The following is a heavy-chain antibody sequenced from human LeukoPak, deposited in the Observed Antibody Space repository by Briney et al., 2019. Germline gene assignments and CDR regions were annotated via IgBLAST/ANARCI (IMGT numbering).Heavy chain of an antibody. V-gene: IGHV4-59*01. D-gene: IGHD6-13*01. CDR3: ARVRGSSWYVYYYYMDV. J-gene: IGHJ6*03. CDR2: IYYSGST. CDR1: GGSISSYY. Sequence: PSETLSLTCTVSGGSISSYYWSWIRQPPGKGLEWIEYIYYSGSTNYNPSLKSRVTISVDTSKNQFSLKLSSVTAADTAVYYCARVRGSSWYVYYYYMDVWGKGTTVTVSS.